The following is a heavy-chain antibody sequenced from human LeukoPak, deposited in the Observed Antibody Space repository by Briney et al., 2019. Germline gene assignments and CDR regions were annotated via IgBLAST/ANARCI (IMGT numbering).Heavy chain of an antibody. CDR3: ATLNFLTPEDY. CDR1: GYTFTNYG. Sequence: GASVKVSCKASGYTFTNYGISWVRQAPGQGLEWMGWISAYNGYTDYAQKLQFRVTMTTDTSTSTAYMELRSLRSDDTAVYYCATLNFLTPEDYWGQGTLVTVSS. D-gene: IGHD2/OR15-2a*01. V-gene: IGHV1-18*01. J-gene: IGHJ4*02. CDR2: ISAYNGYT.